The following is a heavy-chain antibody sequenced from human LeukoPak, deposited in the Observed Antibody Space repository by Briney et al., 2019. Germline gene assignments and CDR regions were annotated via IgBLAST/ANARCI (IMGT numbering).Heavy chain of an antibody. D-gene: IGHD4-11*01. J-gene: IGHJ4*02. V-gene: IGHV3-7*01. CDR2: INEVGSEK. CDR3: ARSKIDY. CDR1: GFTFSNYW. Sequence: GGSLRLSCTASGFTFSNYWMMWVRQAPGKGLEWVANINEVGSEKYYADSVEGRFTISRDNAKNSLDLQMNSLRADDTAIYYCARSKIDYWGQGTLVTVSS.